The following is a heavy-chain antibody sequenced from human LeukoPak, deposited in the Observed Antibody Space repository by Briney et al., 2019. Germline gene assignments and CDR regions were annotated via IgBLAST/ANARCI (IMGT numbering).Heavy chain of an antibody. CDR3: ARGGYYGSGSFPDY. V-gene: IGHV1-18*01. Sequence: ASVKVSCKASGYTFNSYGINWVRQAPGQGLEWMGWISAYNGDTNYAQKVQGRVTMTTETSTSTAYMELRSLRFDDTAVYNCARGGYYGSGSFPDYWGQGTLVTVPS. CDR1: GYTFNSYG. D-gene: IGHD3-10*01. J-gene: IGHJ4*02. CDR2: ISAYNGDT.